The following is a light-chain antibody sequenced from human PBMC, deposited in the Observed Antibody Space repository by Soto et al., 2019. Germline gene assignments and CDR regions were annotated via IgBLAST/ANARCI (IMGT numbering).Light chain of an antibody. V-gene: IGLV2-23*01. Sequence: QSALTQPASVSGSPGQSITISCTGTSSDIGSYNFVSWYQQRPGKAPKLMIFEASKRPSGISSRFSASKSGNTASLTISGLQADDEADYYCYSFAGFNTQFGGGTKVTVL. CDR2: EAS. CDR3: YSFAGFNTQ. J-gene: IGLJ2*01. CDR1: SSDIGSYNF.